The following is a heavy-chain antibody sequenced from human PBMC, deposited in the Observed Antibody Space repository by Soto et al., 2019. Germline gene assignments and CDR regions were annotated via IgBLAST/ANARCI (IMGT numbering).Heavy chain of an antibody. V-gene: IGHV1-3*01. Sequence: QVQLVQSGAEVKKPGASVKDSCKASGYTFTSYAMHWVRKAPGQGLEWMGWINAGNGNTKYSQKYQGRVTITRDTYARTAYMELSGLRSEDTAVYYCARSPYVLRFFEWLSHWFDPWGQGTLVTGSS. CDR1: GYTFTSYA. D-gene: IGHD3-3*01. J-gene: IGHJ5*02. CDR2: INAGNGNT. CDR3: ARSPYVLRFFEWLSHWFDP.